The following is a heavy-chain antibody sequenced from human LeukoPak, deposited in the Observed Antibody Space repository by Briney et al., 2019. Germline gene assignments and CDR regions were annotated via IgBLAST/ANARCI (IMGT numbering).Heavy chain of an antibody. CDR3: ATVRRVQLWLISCYYYYYMDV. CDR1: GYTLTELS. Sequence: ASVKVSCKVSGYTLTELSMHWVRQAPGKGLEWMGGFDPEDGETIYAQKFQGRVTMTEDTSTDTAYMELSSLRSEDTAVYYCATVRRVQLWLISCYYYYYMDVWGKGTTVTVSS. J-gene: IGHJ6*03. CDR2: FDPEDGET. V-gene: IGHV1-24*01. D-gene: IGHD5-18*01.